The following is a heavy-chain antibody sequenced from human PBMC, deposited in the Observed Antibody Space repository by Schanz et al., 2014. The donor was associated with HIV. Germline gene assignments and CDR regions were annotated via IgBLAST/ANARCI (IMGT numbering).Heavy chain of an antibody. CDR3: ARSETIAARPVWYFDL. CDR1: GFTFSNYW. V-gene: IGHV3-30*03. CDR2: ISYDGSNK. Sequence: VQLVESGGGLVQPGGSLRLSCEGSGFTFSNYWMSWVRQAPGKGLQWVAVISYDGSNKYYADSVKGRFTISRDNSKNTLYLQMNSLRAEDTAVYYCARSETIAARPVWYFDLWGRGTLVTVSS. J-gene: IGHJ2*01. D-gene: IGHD6-6*01.